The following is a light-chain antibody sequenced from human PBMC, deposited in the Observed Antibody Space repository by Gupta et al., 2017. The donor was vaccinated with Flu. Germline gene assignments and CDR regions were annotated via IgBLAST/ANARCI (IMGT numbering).Light chain of an antibody. Sequence: DIQMPKSPSSLSASVGDKVTITCRANHSISNYLDWYQQKPGKAPTLLISATSTLRSGVPSRFSGSGTATDFTLTISSLQPEDFAIYYCQQTDSTPRTFGQGTKVEI. J-gene: IGKJ1*01. CDR3: QQTDSTPRT. CDR2: ATS. V-gene: IGKV1-39*01. CDR1: HSISNY.